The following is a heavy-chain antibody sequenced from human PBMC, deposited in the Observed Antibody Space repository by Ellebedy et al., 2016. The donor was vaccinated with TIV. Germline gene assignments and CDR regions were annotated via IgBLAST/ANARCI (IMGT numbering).Heavy chain of an antibody. V-gene: IGHV1-8*01. D-gene: IGHD1-26*01. J-gene: IGHJ3*02. CDR1: GYNFRSYE. Sequence: AASVKVSCKASGYNFRSYEINWVRQAPGQGLEWMGWMKTDGDSTGYDKKFQGRVTMTRNTSISTAYMELSSLKSEDTAVYYCARAQWDKTNDAFYMWGQGTMVTVSS. CDR3: ARAQWDKTNDAFYM. CDR2: MKTDGDST.